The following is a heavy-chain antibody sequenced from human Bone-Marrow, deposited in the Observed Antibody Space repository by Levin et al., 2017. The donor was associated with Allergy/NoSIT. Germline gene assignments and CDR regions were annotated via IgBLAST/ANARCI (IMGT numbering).Heavy chain of an antibody. CDR2: ISAYNGNT. Sequence: PEASVKVSCKASGYTFTSYGISWVRQAPGQGLEWMGWISAYNGNTNYAQKLQGRVTMTTDTSTSTAYMELRSLRSDDTAVYYCARYSGSYYDESVDYWGQGTLVTVSS. D-gene: IGHD1-26*01. CDR3: ARYSGSYYDESVDY. V-gene: IGHV1-18*01. J-gene: IGHJ4*02. CDR1: GYTFTSYG.